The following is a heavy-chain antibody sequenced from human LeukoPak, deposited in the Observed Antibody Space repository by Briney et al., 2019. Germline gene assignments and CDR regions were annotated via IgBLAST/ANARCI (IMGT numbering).Heavy chain of an antibody. D-gene: IGHD3-10*01. V-gene: IGHV4-39*07. CDR3: ARDFQITMVRGDNWFDP. CDR1: GGSISSSSYY. J-gene: IGHJ5*02. Sequence: SETLSLTCTVSGGSISSSSYYWGWIRQPPGKGLEWIGSINHSGSTYYNPSLKSRVTISVDTSKNQFSLKLSSVTAADTAVYYCARDFQITMVRGDNWFDPWGQGTLVTVSS. CDR2: INHSGST.